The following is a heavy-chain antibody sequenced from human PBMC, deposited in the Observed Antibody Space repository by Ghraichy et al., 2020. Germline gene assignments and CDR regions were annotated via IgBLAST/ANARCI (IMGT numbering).Heavy chain of an antibody. CDR1: GGSVTSGDYY. J-gene: IGHJ4*03. Sequence: SETLSLTCTVSGGSVTSGDYYWSWIRQPPGKGLEWTRCITYKDNTKYNPSLKSRVTISRDTTKNQFSLNLSSVTTADTATYYCVGLRFLEWVPTSTLDSWGRATLVTVSS. CDR3: VGLRFLEWVPTSTLDS. V-gene: IGHV4-61*08. D-gene: IGHD3-3*01. CDR2: ITYKDNT.